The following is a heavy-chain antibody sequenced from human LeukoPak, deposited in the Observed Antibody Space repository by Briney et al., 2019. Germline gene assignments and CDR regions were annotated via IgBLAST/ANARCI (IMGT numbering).Heavy chain of an antibody. CDR3: AELGITMIGGV. V-gene: IGHV3-48*03. J-gene: IGHJ6*04. CDR1: GFTFSSYE. CDR2: ISSSGSTI. Sequence: PGGSLRLSCAASGFTFSSYEMNWVRQAPGKGLEWVSYISSSGSTIYYADSVKGRFTISRDNAENSLYLQMNSLGAEDTAVYYCAELGITMIGGVWGKGTTVTISS. D-gene: IGHD3-10*02.